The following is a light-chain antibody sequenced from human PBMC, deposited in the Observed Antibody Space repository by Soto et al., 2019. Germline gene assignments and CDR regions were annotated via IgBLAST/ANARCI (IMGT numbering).Light chain of an antibody. CDR2: EVS. J-gene: IGLJ2*01. V-gene: IGLV2-14*01. CDR3: NSCTDTTRLI. CDR1: SSDVDYKY. Sequence: QSALTQPASVSGSPGQSITISCTGTSSDVDYKYVSWYQQHPGKAPKLIIYEVSNRPSGISNRFSGSKSGNTASLTISGLQAEDEADYYCNSCTDTTRLIFGGGTKLTVL.